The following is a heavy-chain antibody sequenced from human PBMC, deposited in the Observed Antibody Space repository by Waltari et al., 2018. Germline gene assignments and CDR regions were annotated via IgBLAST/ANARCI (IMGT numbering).Heavy chain of an antibody. CDR1: GGSISSYY. D-gene: IGHD3-22*01. J-gene: IGHJ6*02. Sequence: QVQLQESGPGLVKPSETLSLTCTVPGGSISSYYWSWIRPPPGKGREWIGYIYYSGSTNYNPSLKSRVTISVDTSKNQFSLKLSSVTAADTAVYYCARDMYYYDSSGYYPPYYYGMDVWGQGTTVTVSS. CDR3: ARDMYYYDSSGYYPPYYYGMDV. V-gene: IGHV4-59*01. CDR2: IYYSGST.